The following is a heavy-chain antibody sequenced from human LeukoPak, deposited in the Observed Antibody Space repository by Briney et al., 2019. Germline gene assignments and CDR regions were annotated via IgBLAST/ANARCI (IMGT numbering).Heavy chain of an antibody. V-gene: IGHV3-21*01. Sequence: GGSLRLSCAASGFTFSSYSMNWVREAPGKGLEWGSSICSISSYIYYADTVSGRFTLSTDNAKNSLYLQMNSLRAEDTAVYYCAREDSPTEYWGQETLVSVSS. CDR2: ICSISSYI. D-gene: IGHD4-17*01. J-gene: IGHJ4*02. CDR3: AREDSPTEY. CDR1: GFTFSSYS.